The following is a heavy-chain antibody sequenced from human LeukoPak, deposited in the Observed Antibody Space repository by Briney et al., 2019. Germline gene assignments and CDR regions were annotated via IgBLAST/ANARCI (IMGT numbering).Heavy chain of an antibody. J-gene: IGHJ4*02. CDR3: ARALRAIYSYGLTVAFGY. Sequence: ASVKVACKASGGTFSSYAISWVRQAPGQGLEWMGGISPIFGTANYAQKFQGRVTITAGESTSTAYMELSSLRSEDTAVYYCARALRAIYSYGLTVAFGYWGQGTLVTVSS. CDR1: GGTFSSYA. V-gene: IGHV1-69*01. D-gene: IGHD5-18*01. CDR2: ISPIFGTA.